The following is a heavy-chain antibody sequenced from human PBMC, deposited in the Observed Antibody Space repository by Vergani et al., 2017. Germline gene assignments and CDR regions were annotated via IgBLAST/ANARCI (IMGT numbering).Heavy chain of an antibody. CDR3: AKSVGPHDFWRGYYYYYMDV. V-gene: IGHV3-30*18. CDR1: GFTFSSYG. Sequence: QVQLVESGGGVVQPGRSLRLSCAASGFTFSSYGMHWVRQAPGKGLEWVAVISYDGSNKYYADSVKGRFTISRDNSKNTLYLQMNSLRAEDTAVYYCAKSVGPHDFWRGYYYYYMDVWGKGTTVTVSS. D-gene: IGHD3-3*01. J-gene: IGHJ6*03. CDR2: ISYDGSNK.